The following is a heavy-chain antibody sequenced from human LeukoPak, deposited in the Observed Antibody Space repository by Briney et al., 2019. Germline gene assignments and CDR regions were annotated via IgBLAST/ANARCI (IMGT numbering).Heavy chain of an antibody. CDR2: ISGSGGST. V-gene: IGHV3-23*01. D-gene: IGHD3-16*02. J-gene: IGHJ6*03. Sequence: GGSLRLSCAASGFTFSSYAMSWVRQAPGKGLEWVSAISGSGGSTYYADSVKGRFTISRDNSKNTLYLQMNSLRAEDTAVYYCAKGIGIGYYYYMDVWGKGTTVTVSS. CDR3: AKGIGIGYYYYMDV. CDR1: GFTFSSYA.